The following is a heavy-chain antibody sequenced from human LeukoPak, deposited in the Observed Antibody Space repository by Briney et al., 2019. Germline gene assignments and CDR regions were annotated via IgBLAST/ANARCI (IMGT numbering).Heavy chain of an antibody. CDR2: ISSSSSYA. CDR1: GFTFSDYH. Sequence: GGSLRLSCAASGFTFSDYHMSWIRQAPGKGPEWVSLISSSSSYANYADSVKGRFTISRDNAVNTLYPQMNSLRVEDTAVYYCARDWVYKIDYWGRGTLVTVSS. J-gene: IGHJ4*02. V-gene: IGHV3-11*06. D-gene: IGHD5-24*01. CDR3: ARDWVYKIDY.